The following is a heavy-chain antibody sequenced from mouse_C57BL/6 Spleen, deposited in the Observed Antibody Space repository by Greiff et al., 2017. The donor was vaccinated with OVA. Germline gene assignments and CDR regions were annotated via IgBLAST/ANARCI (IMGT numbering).Heavy chain of an antibody. Sequence: EVQVVESGGGLVQPGGSLSLSCAASGFTFTDYYMSWVRQPPGKALEWLGFIRNKANGYSTEYSASVKGRFTISRDNSQSILYLQMNALRAEDSATYYCARYTTGSRLYYAMDYSGEEASVTVSS. CDR3: ARYTTGSRLYYAMDY. V-gene: IGHV7-3*01. CDR2: IRNKANGYST. D-gene: IGHD1-1*01. CDR1: GFTFTDYY. J-gene: IGHJ4*01.